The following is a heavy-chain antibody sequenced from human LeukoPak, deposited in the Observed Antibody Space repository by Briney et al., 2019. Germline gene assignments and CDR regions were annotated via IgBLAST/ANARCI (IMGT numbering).Heavy chain of an antibody. CDR2: ISAYNGNT. CDR3: ARGLQETLAWLKALSAFDI. Sequence: ASVKVSCTASGYTFTSYGISWVRQAPGQGLEWMGWISAYNGNTNYAQKLQGRVTMSTDTSTSTGYMELRSLRSDDTAVYYCARGLQETLAWLKALSAFDIWGQGTLVTVSS. J-gene: IGHJ4*02. D-gene: IGHD5-24*01. CDR1: GYTFTSYG. V-gene: IGHV1-18*01.